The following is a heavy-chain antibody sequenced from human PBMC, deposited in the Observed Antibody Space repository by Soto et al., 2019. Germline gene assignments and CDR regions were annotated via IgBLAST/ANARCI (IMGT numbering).Heavy chain of an antibody. CDR1: GGSISSYY. D-gene: IGHD3-9*01. V-gene: IGHV4-59*01. J-gene: IGHJ6*02. Sequence: QVQLQESGPGLVKPSETLSLTCTVSGGSISSYYWSWIRQPPGKGLEWIGYIYYSGSTNYNPSLKRRVTISVDTSKNQFSLKLSSVTAADTAVYYCARGVAYYDILTGYYYYYGMDVWGQGTTVTVSS. CDR3: ARGVAYYDILTGYYYYYGMDV. CDR2: IYYSGST.